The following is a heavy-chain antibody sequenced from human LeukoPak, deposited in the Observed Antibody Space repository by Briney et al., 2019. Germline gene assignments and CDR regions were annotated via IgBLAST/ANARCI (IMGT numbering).Heavy chain of an antibody. CDR1: GGSFSGYY. J-gene: IGHJ6*03. V-gene: IGHV4-59*01. CDR2: IYYSGST. Sequence: SETLSLTCAVYGGSFSGYYWSWIRQPPGKGLEWIGYIYYSGSTNYNPSLKSRVTISVDTSKNQFSLKLSSVTAADTAVYYCARERYYYMDVWGKGTTVTVSS. CDR3: ARERYYYMDV.